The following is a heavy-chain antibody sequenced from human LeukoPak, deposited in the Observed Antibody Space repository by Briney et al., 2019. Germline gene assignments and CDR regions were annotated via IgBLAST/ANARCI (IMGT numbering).Heavy chain of an antibody. CDR3: ARVNPHNWGSGY. CDR2: IYYSGST. Sequence: SETLSLTCTVSGYSISSGYYWGWIRQPPGKGLEWIGYIYYSGSTNYNPSLKSRVTVSVDTSKNQFSLKLSSVTAADTAVYYCARVNPHNWGSGYWGQGTLVTVSS. CDR1: GYSISSGYY. D-gene: IGHD7-27*01. V-gene: IGHV4-61*01. J-gene: IGHJ4*02.